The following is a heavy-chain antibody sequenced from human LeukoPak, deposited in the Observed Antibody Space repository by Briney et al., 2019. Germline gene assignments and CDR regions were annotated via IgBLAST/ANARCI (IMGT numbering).Heavy chain of an antibody. CDR3: ARYDSRGSASTRFDY. Sequence: SETLSLTCAVSGYSLGKNYYWGWIRQPPGKGLEWIGRIYGTGSTSYNPSLMNRVTMSVDTSKNHFSPKLTSVTAADTAVYYCARYDSRGSASTRFDYWGQGILVTISS. CDR2: IYGTGST. CDR1: GYSLGKNYY. J-gene: IGHJ4*02. V-gene: IGHV4-38-2*01. D-gene: IGHD3-16*01.